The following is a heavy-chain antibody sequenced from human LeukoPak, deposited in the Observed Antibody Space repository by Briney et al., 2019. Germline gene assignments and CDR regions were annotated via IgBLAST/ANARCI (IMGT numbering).Heavy chain of an antibody. V-gene: IGHV4-34*01. CDR1: GGSFSGYY. CDR3: ARVTRQGFGELSFDY. CDR2: INHSGST. D-gene: IGHD3-10*01. J-gene: IGHJ4*02. Sequence: SVTLSLTCAVYGGSFSGYYWSWIRQPPGKGLEWIGEINHSGSTNYNPSLKSRVTVSVDTSKNQFSLKLSSVTAADTAVYYCARVTRQGFGELSFDYWGQGTLVTVSS.